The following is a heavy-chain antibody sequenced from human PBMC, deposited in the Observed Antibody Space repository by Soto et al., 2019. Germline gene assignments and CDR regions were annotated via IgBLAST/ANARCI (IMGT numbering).Heavy chain of an antibody. V-gene: IGHV1-69*13. CDR3: ASQAKVHYDILTGPEPDACDI. CDR2: GTAMGGRD. J-gene: IGHJ3*02. Sequence: SVKDSCKASGCTFSSYAFSWVRQAPGKGVEWMGGGTAMGGRDKYERKYHGRVTIPADESNNTAYMELSSLGSEDKAVDYCASQAKVHYDILTGPEPDACDIWGQGTMVTVSS. D-gene: IGHD3-9*01. CDR1: GCTFSSYA.